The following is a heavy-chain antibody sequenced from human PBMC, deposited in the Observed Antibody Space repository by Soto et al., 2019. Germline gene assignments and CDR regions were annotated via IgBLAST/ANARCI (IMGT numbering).Heavy chain of an antibody. CDR2: INPADSDI. V-gene: IGHV5-51*01. CDR3: ARHQRDDASRKIDC. D-gene: IGHD3-16*01. Sequence: LGESLKISCQGSGYSFTSNWIGSVRQMPGKGLEWMGIINPADSDIKYSPSFQGQVTISADKSIGTAYLQWSSLKASDTAMYYCARHQRDDASRKIDCWGQGTLVAVSS. CDR1: GYSFTSNW. J-gene: IGHJ4*02.